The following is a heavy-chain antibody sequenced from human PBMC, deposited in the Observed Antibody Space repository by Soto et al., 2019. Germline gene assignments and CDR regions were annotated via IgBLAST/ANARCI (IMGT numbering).Heavy chain of an antibody. J-gene: IGHJ6*01. CDR1: GLAFGFYE. V-gene: IGHV3-48*03. Sequence: PGGALRLSCAASGLAFGFYEMNWVRQAPGKGLEWISYISTGGDATYYADSVKGRFTISRDNARNSLYVQMNSLRAEDTAVYYCVRDGYGDPSYHYGMDVWGQGTTVTVSS. CDR2: ISTGGDAT. D-gene: IGHD4-17*01. CDR3: VRDGYGDPSYHYGMDV.